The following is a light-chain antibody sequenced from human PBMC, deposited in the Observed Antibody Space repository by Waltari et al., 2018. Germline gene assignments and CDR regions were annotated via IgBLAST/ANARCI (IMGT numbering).Light chain of an antibody. CDR2: GAS. Sequence: EMVLTQSPGTLSLSPGERATLPCRASQSIGRYLVWYQQKPGQAPRILIYGASSRAAGIPDRFSGSGSGTDFSLTISRLEPEDFAVYYCQNHERLPAVFGQGTKVEIK. CDR1: QSIGRY. J-gene: IGKJ1*01. V-gene: IGKV3-20*01. CDR3: QNHERLPAV.